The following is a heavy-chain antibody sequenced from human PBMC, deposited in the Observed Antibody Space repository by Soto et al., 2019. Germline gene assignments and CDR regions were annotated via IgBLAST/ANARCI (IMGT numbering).Heavy chain of an antibody. J-gene: IGHJ3*02. CDR3: ARAPPRIPVAGTTRVKAFDI. Sequence: ASVKVSCKASGYTFTGYYMHWVRQAPGQGLEWMGWINPNSGGTNYAQKFQGRVTMTRDTSISTAYMELSRLRSDDTAVYYCARAPPRIPVAGTTRVKAFDIWGQGTMVTVSS. CDR2: INPNSGGT. CDR1: GYTFTGYY. D-gene: IGHD6-19*01. V-gene: IGHV1-2*02.